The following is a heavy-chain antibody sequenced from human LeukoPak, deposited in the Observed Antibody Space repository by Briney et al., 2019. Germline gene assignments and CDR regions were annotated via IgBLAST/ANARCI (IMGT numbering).Heavy chain of an antibody. CDR1: GFTFSSYT. CDR2: ISGSGAST. J-gene: IGHJ6*02. D-gene: IGHD2-8*01. CDR3: AKATSESYARMDV. Sequence: GGSLRLSCAASGFTFSSYTMNWVRQAPVKGLEWVSTISGSGASTYSADSVKGRFTISRHNSKNTLYLQMNSLTDEDTAVYYCAKATSESYARMDVWGQGTTVTVSS. V-gene: IGHV3-23*01.